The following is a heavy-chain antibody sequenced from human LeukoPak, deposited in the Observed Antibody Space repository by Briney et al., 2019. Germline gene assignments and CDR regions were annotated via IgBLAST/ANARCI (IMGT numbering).Heavy chain of an antibody. J-gene: IGHJ6*02. CDR2: VSGSGFST. V-gene: IGHV3-23*01. Sequence: GGSLRLSCAASGFTFSSYAMSWVRQAPGKGLEWVSGVSGSGFSTYYADSVKGRFTISRANSKDTLYLQMNSLRAEGTATYFCAKRSANSGYFYYAMDVWGQGTTVTVSS. CDR3: AKRSANSGYFYYAMDV. D-gene: IGHD1-7*01. CDR1: GFTFSSYA.